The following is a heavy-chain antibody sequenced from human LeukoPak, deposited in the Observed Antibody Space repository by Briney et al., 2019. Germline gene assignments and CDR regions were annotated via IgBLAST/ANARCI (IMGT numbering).Heavy chain of an antibody. J-gene: IGHJ6*03. CDR2: IYYSGST. Sequence: PSETLSLTCTVSGGSISSYYWSWIRQPPGKELEWIGYIYYSGSTNYNPSLKSRVTISVDTSKNQFSLKLSSVTAADTAVYYCARARGSSTPYYYYYYYMDVWGKGTTVTVSS. CDR1: GGSISSYY. D-gene: IGHD1-26*01. CDR3: ARARGSSTPYYYYYYYMDV. V-gene: IGHV4-59*01.